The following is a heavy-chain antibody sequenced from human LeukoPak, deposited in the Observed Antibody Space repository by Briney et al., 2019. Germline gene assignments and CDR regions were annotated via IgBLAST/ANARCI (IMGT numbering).Heavy chain of an antibody. V-gene: IGHV3-21*01. CDR3: ARDDLYYYGSGSYYQPDY. J-gene: IGHJ4*02. CDR2: ISSSSSYI. D-gene: IGHD3-10*01. CDR1: GFTFSSYS. Sequence: PGGSLRLSCAASGFTFSSYSMNWVRQAPGKGLEWVSSISSSSSYIYYADSVKGRFTISRDNAKNSPYLQMNSLRAEDTAVYYCARDDLYYYGSGSYYQPDYWGQGTLVTVSS.